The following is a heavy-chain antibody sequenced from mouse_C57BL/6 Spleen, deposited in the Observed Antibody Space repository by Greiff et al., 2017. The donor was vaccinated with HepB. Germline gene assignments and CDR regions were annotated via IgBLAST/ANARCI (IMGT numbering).Heavy chain of an antibody. CDR2: IDPSDSYT. V-gene: IGHV1-59*01. Sequence: QVQLQQPGAELVRPGTSVKLSCKASGYTFTSYWMHWVKQRPGQGLEWIGVIDPSDSYTNYNQKLKGKATLTVDTSSSTAYMQLSSLTSEDSAVYYCARRGNYYGSSFFDYWGQGTTLTVSS. CDR3: ARRGNYYGSSFFDY. CDR1: GYTFTSYW. D-gene: IGHD1-1*01. J-gene: IGHJ2*01.